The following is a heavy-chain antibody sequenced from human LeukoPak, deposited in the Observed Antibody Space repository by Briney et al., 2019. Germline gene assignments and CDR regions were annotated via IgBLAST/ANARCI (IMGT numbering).Heavy chain of an antibody. CDR1: GFTFRNYG. Sequence: GESLRLSCAASGFTFRNYGMHWVRQATGKGLEWVSFIWSDGNNRFYADSVKGRFTISRDNSKNMLYLQMDSLRPEDTAVYYCAKDPGASVSGFYMDVWGKGTTVIVSS. CDR3: AKDPGASVSGFYMDV. J-gene: IGHJ6*03. CDR2: IWSDGNNR. D-gene: IGHD2-8*02. V-gene: IGHV3-30*02.